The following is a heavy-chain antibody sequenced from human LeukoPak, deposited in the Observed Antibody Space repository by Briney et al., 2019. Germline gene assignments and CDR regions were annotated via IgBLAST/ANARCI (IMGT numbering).Heavy chain of an antibody. V-gene: IGHV3-23*01. CDR2: ICGGGGST. CDR3: ARDTPIAAAVTAYVVDY. J-gene: IGHJ4*02. Sequence: PGGSLRLSCAASGFTFSSYARSWVRQAPGKGLEWVSVICGGGGSTYYADSVKGRFIIYRDNSKSTLYLQMDSLRAEDTAVYYCARDTPIAAAVTAYVVDYWGQGSPVSVSS. CDR1: GFTFSSYA. D-gene: IGHD6-13*01.